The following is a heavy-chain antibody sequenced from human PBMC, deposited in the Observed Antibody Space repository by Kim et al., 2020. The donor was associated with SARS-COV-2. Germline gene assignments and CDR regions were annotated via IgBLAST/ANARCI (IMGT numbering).Heavy chain of an antibody. CDR3: WRGTRPWLSRGPHYYSMH. CDR2: INNSGST. D-gene: IGHD5-12*01. CDR1: GRSFSGYY. V-gene: IGHV4-34*01. J-gene: IGHJ6*03. Sequence: SESLSLTCAVYGRSFSGYYWSWIRQPPGKGLEWVGEINNSGSTNYNPSSKSRVTISVDKSKNQSSLKLSSVTAADPAVFYFWRGTRPWLSRGPHYYSMH.